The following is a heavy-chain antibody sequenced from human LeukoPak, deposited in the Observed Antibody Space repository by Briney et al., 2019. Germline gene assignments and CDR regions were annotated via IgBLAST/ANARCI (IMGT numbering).Heavy chain of an antibody. J-gene: IGHJ4*02. CDR1: GGSISSSSYY. V-gene: IGHV4-61*02. CDR2: IYSTGST. CDR3: ARDKGGSSSLDY. D-gene: IGHD6-13*01. Sequence: PSETLSLTCTVSGGSISSSSYYWNWIRQPAGQGLEWIGRIYSTGSTNYNPSLKSRVTMSIDTSKKQFSLKVNSVTAADTAVYYCARDKGGSSSLDYWGQGTLVTVSS.